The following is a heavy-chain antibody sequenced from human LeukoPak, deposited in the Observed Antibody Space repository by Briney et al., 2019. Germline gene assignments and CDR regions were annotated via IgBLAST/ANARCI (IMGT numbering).Heavy chain of an antibody. D-gene: IGHD5-12*01. CDR3: APPPIAATGN. Sequence: GGSLRLSCAASGFTFSDFYMSWIRQAPGEGLEWVANIRQDGSAKNYVDSVKGRFTISRDNAKKSLYLLMNGLTAEDTAVYYCAPPPIAATGNWGQGTLVTVSS. V-gene: IGHV3-7*01. CDR2: IRQDGSAK. CDR1: GFTFSDFY. J-gene: IGHJ4*02.